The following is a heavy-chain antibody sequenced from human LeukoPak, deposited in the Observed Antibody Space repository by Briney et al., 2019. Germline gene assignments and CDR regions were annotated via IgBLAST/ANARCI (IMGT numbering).Heavy chain of an antibody. CDR2: IRYDGINK. D-gene: IGHD4-17*01. Sequence: PGGSLRLSCAASGFTFSTHGMHWVRQAPGKGLEWVAFIRYDGINKYYADSVKGRFTISRDNSKNTLYLQMNSLRAEDTAVYYCAKGNYGVPTDAFDIWGQGTMVTVSS. CDR1: GFTFSTHG. J-gene: IGHJ3*02. CDR3: AKGNYGVPTDAFDI. V-gene: IGHV3-30*02.